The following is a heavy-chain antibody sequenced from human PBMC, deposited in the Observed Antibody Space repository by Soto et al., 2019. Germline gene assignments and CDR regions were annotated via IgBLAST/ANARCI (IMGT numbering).Heavy chain of an antibody. J-gene: IGHJ4*01. CDR2: ITWNSGKI. V-gene: IGHV3-9*01. D-gene: IGHD2-15*01. CDR3: VKDSYADFHRVLSTAEYFFDY. Sequence: QAGGSLRLSCTASGFTFDDYAMHWVRQGPGRGLEWVSGITWNSGKIAYADSMKGRFTIARDDDNNSLYLQMNSLRPEDTDLYYCVKDSYADFHRVLSTAEYFFDYWGPGTLLTVSS. CDR1: GFTFDDYA.